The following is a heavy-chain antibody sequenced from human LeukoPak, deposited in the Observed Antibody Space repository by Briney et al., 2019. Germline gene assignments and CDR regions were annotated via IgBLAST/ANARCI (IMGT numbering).Heavy chain of an antibody. D-gene: IGHD5-12*01. CDR3: ARGDSGYDGLFDY. CDR1: GGSVSSGSHY. V-gene: IGHV4-61*01. CDR2: IYYSGST. J-gene: IGHJ4*02. Sequence: SETLSLTCTVSGGSVSSGSHYWSWIRQPPGKGLEWIGYIYYSGSTNYNPSLKSRVTISVDTSKNQFFLKLSSVTAADTAVYYCARGDSGYDGLFDYWGQGTLVTVSS.